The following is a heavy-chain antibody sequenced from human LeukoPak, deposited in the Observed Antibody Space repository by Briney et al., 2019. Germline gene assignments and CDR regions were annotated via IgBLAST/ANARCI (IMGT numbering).Heavy chain of an antibody. Sequence: SETLSLTCTESGGSTSNSLWSWIRQPPGKGLEWIGRIFTDGSTNSNPSLRSRLTMSLDTSNNKVSLKLTSVTAADTAVYFCARAPGGCGGTCAFDYWGQGILVTVSS. V-gene: IGHV4-4*07. CDR1: GGSTSNSL. CDR2: IFTDGST. D-gene: IGHD2-15*01. CDR3: ARAPGGCGGTCAFDY. J-gene: IGHJ4*02.